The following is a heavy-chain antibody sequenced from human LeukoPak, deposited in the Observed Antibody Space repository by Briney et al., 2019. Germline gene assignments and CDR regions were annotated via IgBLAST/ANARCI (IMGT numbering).Heavy chain of an antibody. Sequence: SVKVSCKASGGTFSSYAISWVRQAPGQGLEWMGGIIPIFGTANYAQKFQGRVTITTDESTSTAYMKLSSLRSEDTAVYYCARGAVSTAPVDYWGQGTLVTVSS. V-gene: IGHV1-69*05. D-gene: IGHD5/OR15-5a*01. CDR3: ARGAVSTAPVDY. J-gene: IGHJ4*02. CDR1: GGTFSSYA. CDR2: IIPIFGTA.